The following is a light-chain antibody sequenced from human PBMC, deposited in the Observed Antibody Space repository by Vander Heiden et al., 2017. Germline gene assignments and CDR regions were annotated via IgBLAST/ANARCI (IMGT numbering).Light chain of an antibody. CDR2: SDD. CDR3: AVWDDSLSVWV. V-gene: IGLV1-44*01. CDR1: SSNIGSNT. J-gene: IGLJ3*02. Sequence: QSVLTQPPSASGTPGPRVTISCSGSSSNIGSNTVNWYQQLPGTAPKLLIYSDDQRPSGVPDRFSGSKSGTSASLAISGLQSEDETDYYCAVWDDSLSVWVFGGGTKLTVL.